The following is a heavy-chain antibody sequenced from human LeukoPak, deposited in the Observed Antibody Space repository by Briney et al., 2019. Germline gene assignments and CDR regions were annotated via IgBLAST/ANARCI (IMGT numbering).Heavy chain of an antibody. CDR1: GYTFTSYD. CDR2: MNPNSGNT. Sequence: ASVKVSCKASGYTFTSYDINWVRQATGQGLEWMGWMNPNSGNTGYAQKFQGRVTVTRNTSISTAYMELSSLRSEDTAVYYCARGLHPYYYYGMDVWGQGTTVTVSS. V-gene: IGHV1-8*01. CDR3: ARGLHPYYYYGMDV. J-gene: IGHJ6*02.